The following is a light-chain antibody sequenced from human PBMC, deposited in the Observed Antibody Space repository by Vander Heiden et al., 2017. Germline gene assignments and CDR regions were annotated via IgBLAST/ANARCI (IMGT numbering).Light chain of an antibody. V-gene: IGKV3-15*01. CDR1: QSVSSN. CDR3: QQSTGT. CDR2: GAS. J-gene: IGKJ1*01. Sequence: EIVMTQPPATLSVSPGERATLSCRPSQSVSSNLAWYQQKPGQAPRLLIYGASSRATGIPARFSGSGSGTEFTLTISSLQSEDFAVYYCQQSTGTFGQGTKVEIK.